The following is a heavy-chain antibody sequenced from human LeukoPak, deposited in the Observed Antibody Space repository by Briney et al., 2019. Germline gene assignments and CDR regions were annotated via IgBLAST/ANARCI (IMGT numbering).Heavy chain of an antibody. CDR2: ISGSGGST. Sequence: GGSLRLSCAASGFTFSSYAMSWVRQAPGKGLEWVSAISGSGGSTYCADSVKGRFTISRDNSKNTLYLQMNSLRAEDTAVYYCAKVSDSSGWYPFDYWGQGTLVTVSS. D-gene: IGHD6-19*01. CDR1: GFTFSSYA. CDR3: AKVSDSSGWYPFDY. J-gene: IGHJ4*02. V-gene: IGHV3-23*01.